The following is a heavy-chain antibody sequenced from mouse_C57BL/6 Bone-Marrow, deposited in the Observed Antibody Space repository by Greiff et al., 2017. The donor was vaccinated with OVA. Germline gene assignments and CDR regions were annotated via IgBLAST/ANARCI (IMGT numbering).Heavy chain of an antibody. CDR3: ARSYYSNYVLYYYAMDY. CDR1: GYSFTDYN. V-gene: IGHV1-39*01. Sequence: EVQLQQSGPELVKPGASVKISCKASGYSFTDYNMNWVKQSNGKSLEWIGVINPNYGTTSYNQKFKGKATLNVDQSSSTAYMQLNSLTSEDSAVYYCARSYYSNYVLYYYAMDYWGQGTSVTVSS. CDR2: INPNYGTT. J-gene: IGHJ4*01. D-gene: IGHD2-5*01.